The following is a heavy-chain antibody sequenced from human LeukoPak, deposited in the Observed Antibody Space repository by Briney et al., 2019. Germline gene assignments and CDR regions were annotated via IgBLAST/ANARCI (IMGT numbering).Heavy chain of an antibody. Sequence: PSETLSLTCTVSGGSISGYYWNWVRQPADRGLEWIGRLYSSGDTYYNPSLKSRLTMSVDTSKNQFSLKLRSVTAADTAVYYCARHERAYDNFDYWGQGTLVTVSS. CDR2: LYSSGDT. CDR3: ARHERAYDNFDY. V-gene: IGHV4-4*07. CDR1: GGSISGYY. D-gene: IGHD5-12*01. J-gene: IGHJ4*02.